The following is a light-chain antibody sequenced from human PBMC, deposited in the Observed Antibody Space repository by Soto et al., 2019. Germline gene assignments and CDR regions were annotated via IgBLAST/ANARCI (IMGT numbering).Light chain of an antibody. CDR3: QQSNSYAGT. CDR2: KAS. V-gene: IGKV1-5*03. Sequence: DIQMTKSPSTLSASVGDRVTITCRASQSISSWLAWYQQKPGKAPNLLIYKASSLESGVPSRFSGSGSGTEFTLTISSLQPADFAPYYCQQSNSYAGTFGQGTQVEIK. J-gene: IGKJ1*01. CDR1: QSISSW.